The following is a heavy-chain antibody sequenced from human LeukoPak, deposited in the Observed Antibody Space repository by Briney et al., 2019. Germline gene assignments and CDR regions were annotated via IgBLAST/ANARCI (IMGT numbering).Heavy chain of an antibody. D-gene: IGHD2-2*01. J-gene: IGHJ4*02. Sequence: SETLSLTCTVSGGSISSSSYYWGWIRQPPGKGLEWIGSIYYSGSTYYNPSLKSRVTISVDTSKNQFSLKLSSVTAADTAVYYCARDLRYCSSTSCRGYWGQGTLVTVSS. CDR3: ARDLRYCSSTSCRGY. CDR1: GGSISSSSYY. CDR2: IYYSGST. V-gene: IGHV4-39*07.